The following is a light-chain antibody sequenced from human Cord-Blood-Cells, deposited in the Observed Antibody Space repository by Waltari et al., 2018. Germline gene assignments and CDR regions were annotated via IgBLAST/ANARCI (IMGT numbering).Light chain of an antibody. CDR3: AAWDDSLNGLYV. J-gene: IGLJ1*01. V-gene: IGLV1-44*01. CDR2: SNN. Sequence: QSVLTQPPSASGPPGPRVTISCSGSSSNIGSNTVNWYQQLPGTAPKLLIYSNNQRPSGVPDRFSGSKSGTSVSLAISGLQSEDEADYYCAAWDDSLNGLYVFGTGTKVTVL. CDR1: SSNIGSNT.